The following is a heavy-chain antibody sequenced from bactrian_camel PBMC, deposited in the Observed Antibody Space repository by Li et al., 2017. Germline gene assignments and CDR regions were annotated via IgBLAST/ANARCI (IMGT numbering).Heavy chain of an antibody. CDR2: ITRTGTT. D-gene: IGHD7*01. V-gene: IGHV3S29*01. CDR3: TTDGTSYSDYVNH. CDR1: GFTFSNYY. Sequence: QLVESGGGLVQPGGSLRLSCAASGFTFSNYYMTWVRQAPGKGLEWVSTITRTGTTYYADSVKDRFTISRDNAQNTLYLQMNGLKTEDTAVYYCTTDGTSYSDYVNHWGQGTQVTVS. J-gene: IGHJ4*01.